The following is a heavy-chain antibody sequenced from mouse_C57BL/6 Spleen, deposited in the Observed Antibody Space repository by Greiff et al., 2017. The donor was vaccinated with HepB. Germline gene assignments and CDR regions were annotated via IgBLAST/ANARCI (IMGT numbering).Heavy chain of an antibody. Sequence: VKLVESGPELVKPGASVKISCKASGYSFTSYYIHWVKQRPGQGLEWIGWIYPGSGNTKYNEKFKGKATLTADTSSSTAYMQLSSLTSEDSAVYYCARGSYEGFAYWGQGTLVTVSA. CDR2: IYPGSGNT. CDR1: GYSFTSYY. J-gene: IGHJ3*01. D-gene: IGHD1-1*01. CDR3: ARGSYEGFAY. V-gene: IGHV1-66*01.